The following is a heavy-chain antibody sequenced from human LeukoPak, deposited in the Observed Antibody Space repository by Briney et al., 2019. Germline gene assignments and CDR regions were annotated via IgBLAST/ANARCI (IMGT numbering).Heavy chain of an antibody. CDR2: IYYSGST. D-gene: IGHD1-26*01. CDR3: AVGATTYYYYYYMDV. V-gene: IGHV4-59*08. Sequence: PSETLSLTCTVSGGSISSYYWSWIRQPPGKGLEWIGYIYYSGSTNYNPSLKSRVTISVDTSKNQFSLKLSSVTAADTAVYYCAVGATTYYYYYYMDVWGKGTTVTISS. J-gene: IGHJ6*03. CDR1: GGSISSYY.